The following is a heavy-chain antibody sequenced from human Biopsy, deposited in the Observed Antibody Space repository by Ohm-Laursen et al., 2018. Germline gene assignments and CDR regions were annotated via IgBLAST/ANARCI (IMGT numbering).Heavy chain of an antibody. CDR1: SGSISSYY. J-gene: IGHJ5*02. CDR3: ARDRDRRGWFDP. CDR2: ISYSGIT. D-gene: IGHD1-14*01. V-gene: IGHV4-59*12. Sequence: SETLSLTCTVSSGSISSYYWSWIRQPPGKGLEWIGYISYSGITNYNPSLKSRVTMSVDTSKNKFSLRVSSVTAADTAVYYCARDRDRRGWFDPWGQGTLVTVSS.